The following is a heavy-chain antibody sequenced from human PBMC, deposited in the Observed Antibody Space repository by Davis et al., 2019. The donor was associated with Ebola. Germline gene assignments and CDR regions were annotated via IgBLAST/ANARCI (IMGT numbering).Heavy chain of an antibody. CDR1: GGSFSGYY. CDR3: ARGPRWLRSHFDY. J-gene: IGHJ4*02. D-gene: IGHD5-12*01. Sequence: SETLSLTCAVYGGSFSGYYWSWIRQPPGKGLEWIGELNHSGSTNYNPSLKSRVTISVDTSKNQFSLKLSSVTAADTAVYYCARGPRWLRSHFDYWGQGTLVTVSS. V-gene: IGHV4-34*01. CDR2: LNHSGST.